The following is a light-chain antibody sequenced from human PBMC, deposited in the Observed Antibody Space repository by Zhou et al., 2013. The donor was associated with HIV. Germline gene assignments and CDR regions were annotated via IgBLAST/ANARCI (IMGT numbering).Light chain of an antibody. Sequence: EIVLTQSPGTLSLSPGERVNLSCRAGQSVGSSSLAWYQQKPGQAPRLLIYGASSRATGIPDRFSGSGSGTDFTLTISRLEPEDFAVYYCQQYGSSPMYTFGQGTKLEIK. V-gene: IGKV3-20*01. CDR3: QQYGSSPMYT. CDR1: QSVGSSS. J-gene: IGKJ2*01. CDR2: GAS.